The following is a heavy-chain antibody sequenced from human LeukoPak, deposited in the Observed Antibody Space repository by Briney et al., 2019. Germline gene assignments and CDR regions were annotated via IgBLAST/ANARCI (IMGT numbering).Heavy chain of an antibody. V-gene: IGHV3-23*01. CDR1: GFTFSSYA. CDR3: AKDYNYYDSSGPFDY. J-gene: IGHJ4*02. D-gene: IGHD3-22*01. Sequence: PGGSLRLSCAASGFTFSSYAMSWVRQAPGKGLEWVSAISGSGGSTYYADSVKGRFTISRDNSKNTLYLQMNSLRAEDTAVYYCAKDYNYYDSSGPFDYWGQGTLVTVSS. CDR2: ISGSGGST.